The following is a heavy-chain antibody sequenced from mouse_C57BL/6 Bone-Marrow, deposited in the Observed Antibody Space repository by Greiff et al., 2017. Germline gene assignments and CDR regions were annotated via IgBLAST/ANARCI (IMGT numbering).Heavy chain of an antibody. J-gene: IGHJ3*01. D-gene: IGHD1-1*01. CDR3: TRSDYYGSSQFAY. V-gene: IGHV1-15*01. CDR2: IDPETGGT. Sequence: VQLQESGAELVRPGASVTLSCKASGYTFTDYEMHWVKQTPVHGLEWIGAIDPETGGTAYNQKFKGKAILTADKSSSTAYMELRSLTSEDSAVYYCTRSDYYGSSQFAYWGQGTLVTVSA. CDR1: GYTFTDYE.